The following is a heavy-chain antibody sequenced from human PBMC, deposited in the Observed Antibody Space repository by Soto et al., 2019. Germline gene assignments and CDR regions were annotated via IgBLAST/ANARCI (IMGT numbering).Heavy chain of an antibody. V-gene: IGHV6-1*01. Sequence: SETLSLTCAISGDSVSSNSAAWYWIRQSPSRGLEWLGRTYYRSKWHNDYAVSVKSRISVNPDTSKNQFSLQLNSVTPEDTAVYYCSRGTDPRPFDYWGQGTLVTVSS. CDR1: GDSVSSNSAA. D-gene: IGHD3-10*01. J-gene: IGHJ4*02. CDR3: SRGTDPRPFDY. CDR2: TYYRSKWHN.